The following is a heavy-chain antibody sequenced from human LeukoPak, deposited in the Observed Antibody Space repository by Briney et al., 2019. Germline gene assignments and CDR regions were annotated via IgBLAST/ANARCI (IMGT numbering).Heavy chain of an antibody. CDR3: ATQQRYFDWLSDAFDI. CDR2: IYPGDSDT. J-gene: IGHJ3*02. V-gene: IGHV5-51*01. D-gene: IGHD3-9*01. CDR1: GYSFTSYW. Sequence: GESLKISCKGSGYSFTSYWIGWVRQMPGKGLEWMGIIYPGDSDTRYSPSSQGQVTISADKSISTAYLQWSSLKASDTAMYYCATQQRYFDWLSDAFDIWGQGTMVTVSS.